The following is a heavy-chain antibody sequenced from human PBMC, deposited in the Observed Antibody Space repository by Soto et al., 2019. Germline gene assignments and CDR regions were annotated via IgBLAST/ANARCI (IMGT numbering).Heavy chain of an antibody. V-gene: IGHV3-23*01. J-gene: IGHJ4*02. CDR3: AKTPLGYCSGGSCYSGY. CDR2: ISGSGGST. CDR1: GFTFSSYA. Sequence: VGSLRLSCAASGFTFSSYAMSWVRQAPGKGLEWVSAISGSGGSTYYADSVKGRFTISRDNSKNTLYLQMNSLRAEDTAVYYCAKTPLGYCSGGSCYSGYWGQGTLVTVSS. D-gene: IGHD2-15*01.